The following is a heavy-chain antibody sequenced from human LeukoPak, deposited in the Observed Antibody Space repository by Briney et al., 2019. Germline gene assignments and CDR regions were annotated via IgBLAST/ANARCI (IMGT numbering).Heavy chain of an antibody. CDR2: ISTYNGNT. CDR3: AADMIVGAGDAFDI. D-gene: IGHD3-22*01. J-gene: IGHJ3*02. Sequence: ASVKVSCKASGYIFTTYGISWVRQAPGQGLEWMGWISTYNGNTNYAQKFQGRVTMTRDMSTSTVYMELSSLRSEDTAVYYCAADMIVGAGDAFDIWGQGTMVTVSS. CDR1: GYIFTTYG. V-gene: IGHV1-18*01.